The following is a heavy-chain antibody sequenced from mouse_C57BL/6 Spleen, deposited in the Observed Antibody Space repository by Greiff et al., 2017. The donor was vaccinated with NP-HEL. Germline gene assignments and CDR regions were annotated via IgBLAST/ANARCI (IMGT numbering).Heavy chain of an antibody. V-gene: IGHV1-59*01. J-gene: IGHJ4*01. Sequence: QVQLQQPGAELVRPGTSVKLSCKASGCTFTSYWMHWVKQRPGQGLEWIGVIDPSDSYTNYNQKFKGKATLTVDTASSTAYMQLSSLTSEDSAVYYCARRMDYAMDYWGQGTSVTVSS. CDR1: GCTFTSYW. CDR2: IDPSDSYT. CDR3: ARRMDYAMDY. D-gene: IGHD2-3*01.